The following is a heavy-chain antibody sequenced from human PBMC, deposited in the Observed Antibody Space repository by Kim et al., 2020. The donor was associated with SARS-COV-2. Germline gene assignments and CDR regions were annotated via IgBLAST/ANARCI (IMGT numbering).Heavy chain of an antibody. V-gene: IGHV1-46*01. CDR3: ARMSGAVSGRGGVFDF. D-gene: IGHD3-16*01. CDR1: GFTFITYH. CDR2: INLREGTT. Sequence: ASVKVSCKASGFTFITYHMHWVRQAPGQGLEWMGLINLREGTTTYSHKFQDRVSMTRDTSTRTLYLELNNLTSEDSALYSCARMSGAVSGRGGVFDFWGQGSLVTVSS. J-gene: IGHJ4*02.